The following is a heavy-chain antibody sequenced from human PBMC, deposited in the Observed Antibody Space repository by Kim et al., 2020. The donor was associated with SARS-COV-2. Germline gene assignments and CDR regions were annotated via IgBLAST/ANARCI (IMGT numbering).Heavy chain of an antibody. Sequence: GGSLRLSCAASGFTFDDYAMHWVRQAPGKGLEWVSGISWNSGTVGYADSVKGRFTISRDNAKNSLYLQMNSLRAEDTALYYCAKDAHDILTTDWYHHAESYVMDVWGQGTTVTVSS. CDR1: GFTFDDYA. D-gene: IGHD3-9*01. J-gene: IGHJ6*01. CDR3: AKDAHDILTTDWYHHAESYVMDV. V-gene: IGHV3-9*01. CDR2: ISWNSGTV.